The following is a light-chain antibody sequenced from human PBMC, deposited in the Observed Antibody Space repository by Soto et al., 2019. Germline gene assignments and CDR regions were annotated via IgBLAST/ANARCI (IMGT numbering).Light chain of an antibody. J-gene: IGLJ1*01. CDR3: KSYTSTSTYV. CDR2: EVS. Sequence: QSALTQPASVSGSPGQSITLSCTGTSSDIGGYKYVSWYQQHPGKAPKLIIYEVSNRPSGVSSRFAGSKSGNTASLTISGLQAEDEADYYCKSYTSTSTYVFGTGTKVTVL. V-gene: IGLV2-14*01. CDR1: SSDIGGYKY.